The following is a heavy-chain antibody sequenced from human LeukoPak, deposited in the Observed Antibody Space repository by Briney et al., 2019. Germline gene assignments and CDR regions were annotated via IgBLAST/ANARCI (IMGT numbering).Heavy chain of an antibody. CDR2: LTGRGDTT. CDR3: AKDYGYSPYYFDY. J-gene: IGHJ4*01. CDR1: GFTFSTYA. V-gene: IGHV3-23*01. Sequence: GGSLRLSCTASGFTFSTYAMAWVRQAPGKGLQWVSTLTGRGDTTYYAESVKGRFTISRDNSKNTVYLLMNSLRVEDTAVYYCAKDYGYSPYYFDYWGHGTLVTVSS. D-gene: IGHD5-18*01.